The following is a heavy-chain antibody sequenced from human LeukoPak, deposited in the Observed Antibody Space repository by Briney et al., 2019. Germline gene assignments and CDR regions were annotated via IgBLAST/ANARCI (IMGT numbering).Heavy chain of an antibody. V-gene: IGHV4-34*01. Sequence: SETLSLTCAVYGGSFSGYYWSWIRQPPGKGLEWIGEINHSGSTNYNPSLKSRVTISVDTSKNQFSLVLNSVTAADTAVYYCARTGYCSSASCSVVKQWLVRVYFDYWGQGTLVTVSS. J-gene: IGHJ4*02. CDR1: GGSFSGYY. CDR2: INHSGST. CDR3: ARTGYCSSASCSVVKQWLVRVYFDY. D-gene: IGHD2-2*01.